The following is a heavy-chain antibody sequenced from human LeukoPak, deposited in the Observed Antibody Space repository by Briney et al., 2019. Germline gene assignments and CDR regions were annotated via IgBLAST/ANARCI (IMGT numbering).Heavy chain of an antibody. Sequence: PGGSLRLSCAASGFSFNIYAMGWVRQAPGKGLEWVGFIRSKGYGGTTEYTASAKGRFTISRDDSKSIAYLQMNSLKTDDTAVYYCTRGGISYYWGQGNLGTGSP. V-gene: IGHV3-49*04. D-gene: IGHD2-15*01. CDR2: IRSKGYGGTT. J-gene: IGHJ4*02. CDR3: TRGGISYY. CDR1: GFSFNIYA.